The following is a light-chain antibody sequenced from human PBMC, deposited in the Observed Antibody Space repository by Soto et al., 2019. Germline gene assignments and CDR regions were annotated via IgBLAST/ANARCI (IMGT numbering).Light chain of an antibody. CDR1: QSISSW. CDR2: RAS. J-gene: IGKJ4*01. V-gene: IGKV1-5*03. Sequence: DIQMTQSPSTLSVSVGDRVTITCRASQSISSWLAWYQQKPGKAPNLLIYRASTLERGVPSRFSGSGSGTEFTLTISSLQPDDFATYYRQQYKSFPLTFGGGTEVEIK. CDR3: QQYKSFPLT.